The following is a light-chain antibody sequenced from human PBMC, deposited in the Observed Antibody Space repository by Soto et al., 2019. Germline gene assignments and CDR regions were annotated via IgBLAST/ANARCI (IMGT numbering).Light chain of an antibody. CDR3: LQYDTWPPGM. CDR2: DAS. Sequence: IFMTQSPAPLSVSPGGRATLSCRASEGVSSKLAWYQQKPGLPPRLVIYDASTSASGIPGRFSGSGSGKDFTLTISGLQSEDFAMYYCLQYDTWPPGMFGQGPKVEI. J-gene: IGKJ1*01. V-gene: IGKV3-15*01. CDR1: EGVSSK.